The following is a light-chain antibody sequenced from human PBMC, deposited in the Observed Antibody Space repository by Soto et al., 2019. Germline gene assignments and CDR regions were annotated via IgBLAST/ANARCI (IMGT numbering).Light chain of an antibody. CDR2: RND. V-gene: IGLV1-47*01. CDR1: SSNIGNNF. Sequence: QSVLTQPPSASGTPGQRVTISCSGSSSNIGNNFAYWYQQLPGMAPKLLIYRNDQRPSGVPDRFSGSKSGTSASLAISGLRSEDEGDYYCAAWDDSLSGPGVFGGGTKVTVL. J-gene: IGLJ2*01. CDR3: AAWDDSLSGPGV.